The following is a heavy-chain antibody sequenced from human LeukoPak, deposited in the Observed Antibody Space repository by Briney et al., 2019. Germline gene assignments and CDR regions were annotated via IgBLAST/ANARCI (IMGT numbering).Heavy chain of an antibody. D-gene: IGHD5-12*01. CDR2: IKNDGSDA. CDR3: ARPIVTTITSLDD. Sequence: PGGSLRLSCEASGFTLSSSWMHWVRQTPGKGLVWVSRIKNDGSDASYADSVKGRFTISRDNAKNTLYLQMNSLRAEDTAIYYCARPIVTTITSLDDWGQGTLVTVSS. CDR1: GFTLSSSW. J-gene: IGHJ4*02. V-gene: IGHV3-74*01.